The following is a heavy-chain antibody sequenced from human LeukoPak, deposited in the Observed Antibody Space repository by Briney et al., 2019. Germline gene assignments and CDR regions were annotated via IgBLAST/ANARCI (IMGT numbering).Heavy chain of an antibody. CDR2: ISSSSSYI. D-gene: IGHD1-26*01. Sequence: KPGRSLRLSCAASGFTFSSYSMNWVRQAPGKGLEWVSSISSSSSYIYYADSVKGRFTISRDNAKNSLYLQMNSLRAEDTAVYYCASLTDIEAGAVRYWGQGTLVTVSS. J-gene: IGHJ4*02. V-gene: IGHV3-21*01. CDR3: ASLTDIEAGAVRY. CDR1: GFTFSSYS.